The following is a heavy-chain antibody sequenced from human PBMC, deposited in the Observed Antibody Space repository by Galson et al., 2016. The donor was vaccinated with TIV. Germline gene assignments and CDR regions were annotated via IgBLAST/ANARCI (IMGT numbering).Heavy chain of an antibody. CDR1: GDSISSYW. V-gene: IGHV5-51*01. Sequence: QSGAEVKKPEESLRISCKASGDSISSYWVGWVRQIPGKGLEWMGIIYLGGSLIRYRPSFQGQVTISADKSINIVYLEWSSLKASDTAMYYCARQNDYGDYRGDAFDIWGQGTMVTVSS. CDR2: IYLGGSLI. J-gene: IGHJ3*02. CDR3: ARQNDYGDYRGDAFDI. D-gene: IGHD4-17*01.